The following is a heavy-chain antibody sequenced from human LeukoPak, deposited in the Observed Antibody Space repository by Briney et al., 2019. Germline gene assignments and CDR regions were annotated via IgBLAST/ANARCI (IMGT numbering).Heavy chain of an antibody. Sequence: GGSLRLSCAASGSTFSSYGVHWVRQAPGKGLEWVAVISYDGSNKYYADSVKGRFAISRDNSKNTLYLQMNSLRAEDTAVYYCAKDAFYGSGPGIWGQGTMVTVSS. D-gene: IGHD3-10*01. V-gene: IGHV3-30*18. CDR1: GSTFSSYG. CDR2: ISYDGSNK. J-gene: IGHJ3*02. CDR3: AKDAFYGSGPGI.